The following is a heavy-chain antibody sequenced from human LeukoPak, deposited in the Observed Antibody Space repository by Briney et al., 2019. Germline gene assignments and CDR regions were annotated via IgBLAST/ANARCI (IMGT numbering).Heavy chain of an antibody. CDR3: ARTTEGGYTYDYFYYYYMDV. D-gene: IGHD5-18*01. CDR1: GGSISSYY. J-gene: IGHJ6*03. V-gene: IGHV4-59*01. CDR2: IYYSGST. Sequence: PSETLSLTCTVSGGSISSYYWSWIRQPPGKGLEWIGYIYYSGSTNYNPSLKSRVTISVDSSKNQFSLKLSSVTAADTAVYYCARTTEGGYTYDYFYYYYMDVWGKGTTVTISS.